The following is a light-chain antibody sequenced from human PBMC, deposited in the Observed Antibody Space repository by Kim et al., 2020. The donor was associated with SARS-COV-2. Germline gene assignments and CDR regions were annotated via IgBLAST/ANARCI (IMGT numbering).Light chain of an antibody. CDR1: QSISNW. CDR3: QQYTIYSPETS. Sequence: DIEMTQSPSTLSASVGDGVTITCRASQSISNWLAWYQQKAGKAPKLLIYKTSSLDRGVPSRFSGSGSGTEFTLTISGLQPDDFATYYCQQYTIYSPETSFGQGTKLEI. V-gene: IGKV1-5*03. CDR2: KTS. J-gene: IGKJ2*03.